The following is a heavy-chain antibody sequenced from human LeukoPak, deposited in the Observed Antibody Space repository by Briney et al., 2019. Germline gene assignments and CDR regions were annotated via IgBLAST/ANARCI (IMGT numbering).Heavy chain of an antibody. V-gene: IGHV4-38-2*02. CDR3: ARQIKNQLLPNY. J-gene: IGHJ4*02. CDR2: INHSGST. Sequence: SETLSLTCTVSGYSISSGYCWGWIRQPPGKGLEWIGEINHSGSTNYNPSLKSRVTISVDTSKNQFSLKLSSVTAADTAVYYCARQIKNQLLPNYWGQGTLVTVSS. CDR1: GYSISSGYC. D-gene: IGHD2-2*01.